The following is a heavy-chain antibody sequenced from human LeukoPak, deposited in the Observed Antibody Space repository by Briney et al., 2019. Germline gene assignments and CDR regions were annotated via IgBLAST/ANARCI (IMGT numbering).Heavy chain of an antibody. Sequence: MPGGSLRLSCAASGFTFSSYSMNWVRQAPGKGLGWVSSISSSSSYIYYADSVKGRFTISRDNAKNSLYLQMNSLRAEDTAVYYCARGGGDWFDPWGQGTLVTVSS. CDR3: ARGGGDWFDP. CDR2: ISSSSSYI. J-gene: IGHJ5*02. D-gene: IGHD3-16*01. V-gene: IGHV3-21*01. CDR1: GFTFSSYS.